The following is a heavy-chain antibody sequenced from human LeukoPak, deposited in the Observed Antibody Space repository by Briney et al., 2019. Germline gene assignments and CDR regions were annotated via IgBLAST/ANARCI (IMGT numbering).Heavy chain of an antibody. J-gene: IGHJ4*02. V-gene: IGHV1-2*02. CDR2: INPNSGGT. CDR3: ARDFSIVRRFGELLCHYFDY. D-gene: IGHD3-10*01. CDR1: GYTFTGYY. Sequence: GASVKVSCKASGYTFTGYYMHWVRQAPGQGLEWMGWINPNSGGTNYAQKFQGRVTMTRDTSISTAYMELSRLRSDDTAVYYCARDFSIVRRFGELLCHYFDYWGQGTLVTVSS.